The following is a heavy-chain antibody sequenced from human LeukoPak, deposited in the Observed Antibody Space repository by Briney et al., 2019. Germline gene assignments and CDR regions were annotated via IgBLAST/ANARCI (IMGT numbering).Heavy chain of an antibody. CDR3: ATEGDTDDAFDT. CDR2: IYNTGGT. D-gene: IGHD2-21*01. V-gene: IGHV3-53*01. CDR1: GFTVSRNY. J-gene: IGHJ3*02. Sequence: GGSLRLSCEASGFTVSRNYMNWVRQAPGKGLEWVSLIYNTGGTYYADSVKGRFTISGDKSKNTLFLQMNSLRVDDTAVYYCATEGDTDDAFDTWGQGTMVTVSS.